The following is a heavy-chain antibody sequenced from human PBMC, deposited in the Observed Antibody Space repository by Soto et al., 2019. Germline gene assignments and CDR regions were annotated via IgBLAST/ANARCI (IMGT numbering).Heavy chain of an antibody. CDR2: IWYDGSNK. Sequence: PGGSLRLSCAASGFTFSSYGMHWVRQAPGKGLEWVAVIWYDGSNKYYADSVKGRFTISRDNSKNTLYLQMNSLRAEDTAVYYCTTDLWNYYYGMDVWGQGTTVTVSS. CDR3: TTDLWNYYYGMDV. V-gene: IGHV3-33*01. D-gene: IGHD1-1*01. CDR1: GFTFSSYG. J-gene: IGHJ6*02.